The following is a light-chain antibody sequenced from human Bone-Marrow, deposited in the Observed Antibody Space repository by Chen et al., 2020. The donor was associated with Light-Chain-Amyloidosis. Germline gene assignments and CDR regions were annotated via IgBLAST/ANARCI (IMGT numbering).Light chain of an antibody. J-gene: IGKJ4*01. CDR2: GSS. V-gene: IGKV3-20*01. CDR3: QQYGTSPLT. CDR1: QTISSNY. Sequence: EIVLKQSPGTLSVSPGEGANLSCRASQTISSNYLTWYQQKFGQAPRLLIYGSSSRATGVPDRFTGSGSGTDFTLTINRLEPEDFAMYYCQQYGTSPLTFGGGTKVEIK.